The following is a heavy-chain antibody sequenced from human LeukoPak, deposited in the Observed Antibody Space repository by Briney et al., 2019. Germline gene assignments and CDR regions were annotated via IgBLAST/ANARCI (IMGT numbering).Heavy chain of an antibody. Sequence: PSETLSLTCAVYGGSFSGYYWSWIRQPPGKGLEWIGEINHSGSTNYNPSLKSRVTISVDTSKNQFSLKLSSVTAADTAVYYCARGHRGGSCGHAFDISGQGTMVTVSS. CDR3: ARGHRGGSCGHAFDI. CDR1: GGSFSGYY. V-gene: IGHV4-34*01. D-gene: IGHD2-15*01. J-gene: IGHJ3*02. CDR2: INHSGST.